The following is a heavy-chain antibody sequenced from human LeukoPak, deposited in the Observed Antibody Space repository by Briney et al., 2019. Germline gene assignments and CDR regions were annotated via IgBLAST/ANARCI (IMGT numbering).Heavy chain of an antibody. J-gene: IGHJ6*02. CDR2: ISYDGSNK. V-gene: IGHV3-30-3*01. D-gene: IGHD4-23*01. CDR1: GFTFSSYA. Sequence: GRSLRLSCAASGFTFSSYAMHWVRQAPGKGLEWVAVISYDGSNKYYADSVKGRFTISRDNPKNTLYLQMNSLRAEDTAVYYCVREGFWPRGGGKIYYGMDVWGQGTTVTVSS. CDR3: VREGFWPRGGGKIYYGMDV.